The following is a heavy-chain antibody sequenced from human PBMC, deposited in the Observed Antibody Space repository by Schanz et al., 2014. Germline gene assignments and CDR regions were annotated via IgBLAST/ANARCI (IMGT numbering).Heavy chain of an antibody. D-gene: IGHD2-2*01. J-gene: IGHJ4*02. V-gene: IGHV3-11*01. Sequence: VQLLESGGGLVQPGGSLRLSCVASGFTFSDYYMSWIRQAPGKGLEWVSYISDSGDSTHYADSVKGRFTISRDNAKNSLFLQMNSLSAEDTAVYYCAKVAPAATYLDSWGLGTLVTVSS. CDR1: GFTFSDYY. CDR2: ISDSGDST. CDR3: AKVAPAATYLDS.